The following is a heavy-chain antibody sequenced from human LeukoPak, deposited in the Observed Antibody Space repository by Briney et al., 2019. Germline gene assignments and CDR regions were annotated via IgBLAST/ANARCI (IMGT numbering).Heavy chain of an antibody. V-gene: IGHV3-30*01. CDR1: GFTFSSYA. CDR3: AREYSSSPKAVFDP. Sequence: GGSLRHSCAASGFTFSSYAMHWVRQAPGKGLEWVAVISYDGSNKYYADSVKGRFTISRDNSKNTLYLQMNSLRAEDTAVYYCAREYSSSPKAVFDPWGQGTLVTVSS. J-gene: IGHJ5*02. D-gene: IGHD6-6*01. CDR2: ISYDGSNK.